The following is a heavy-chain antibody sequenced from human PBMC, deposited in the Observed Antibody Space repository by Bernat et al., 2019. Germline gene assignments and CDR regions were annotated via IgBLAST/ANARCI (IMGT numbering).Heavy chain of an antibody. CDR1: GGNFIAST. V-gene: IGHV1-69*02. J-gene: IGHJ4*02. CDR2: TIPKVGNR. D-gene: IGHD3-16*01. Sequence: QVQLVQSGAEVKKPGSSVKVSCKASGGNFIASTITWVRQAPGQGLQWMGRTIPKVGNRNYEQSFQGRVTITADASSTTSYMELKNLRPEDTAIYYCATGESRFASGIDNWGQGTLVTVSS. CDR3: ATGESRFASGIDN.